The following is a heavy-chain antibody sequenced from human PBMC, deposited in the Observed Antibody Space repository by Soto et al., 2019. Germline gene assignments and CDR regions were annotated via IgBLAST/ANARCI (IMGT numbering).Heavy chain of an antibody. J-gene: IGHJ4*02. Sequence: SETLSLTCSVSGGSISSGGCYWSWIRQQPGKGLEWIGYIFHSGSTFYNPSLKSRITMSVDTSKNQFSLKLSSVTAADTAVYYCARVPYYDTSAYPVWGQGTLVTVS. D-gene: IGHD3-22*01. CDR1: GGSISSGGCY. CDR3: ARVPYYDTSAYPV. CDR2: IFHSGST. V-gene: IGHV4-31*02.